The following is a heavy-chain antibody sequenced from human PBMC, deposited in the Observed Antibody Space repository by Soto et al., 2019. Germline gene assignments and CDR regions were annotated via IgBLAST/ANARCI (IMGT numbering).Heavy chain of an antibody. CDR2: ISGSGGST. D-gene: IGHD3-22*01. J-gene: IGHJ4*02. CDR1: GFTFSSYA. Sequence: GGSLRLSCAASGFTFSSYAMSWVRQAPGKGLEWVSAISGSGGSTYYADSVKGRFTISRDNSKNTLYLQMNSLRAEDTAVYYCANCQGYSSSSGYYYDSSGYYYLDYWGQGTLVTVSS. CDR3: ANCQGYSSSSGYYYDSSGYYYLDY. V-gene: IGHV3-23*01.